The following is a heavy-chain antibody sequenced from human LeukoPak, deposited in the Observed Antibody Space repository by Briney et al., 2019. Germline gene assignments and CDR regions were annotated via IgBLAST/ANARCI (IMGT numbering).Heavy chain of an antibody. CDR2: IYYSGST. D-gene: IGHD3-10*01. V-gene: IGHV4-59*01. J-gene: IGHJ4*02. CDR1: GFTFSSYS. Sequence: GSLRLSCAASGFTFSSYSMNWVRQAPGKGLEWIGYIYYSGSTNYNPSLKSRVTISVDTSKNQFSLKLSSVTAADTAVYYCARENAVRRYFDYWGQGTLVTVSS. CDR3: ARENAVRRYFDY.